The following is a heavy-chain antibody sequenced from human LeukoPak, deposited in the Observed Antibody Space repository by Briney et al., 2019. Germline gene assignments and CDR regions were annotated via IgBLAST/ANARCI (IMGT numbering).Heavy chain of an antibody. CDR2: IYYSGST. D-gene: IGHD6-13*01. Sequence: PSETLSLTCTVSGGSISSYYWSWIRQPPGKGLEWIGYIYYSGSTNYNPSLKSRVTISVDTSKNQFSLKLSSVTAADTAVYYCARGRIAAAGTDYYYYMDVWGKGTTVTVSS. CDR1: GGSISSYY. J-gene: IGHJ6*03. V-gene: IGHV4-59*01. CDR3: ARGRIAAAGTDYYYYMDV.